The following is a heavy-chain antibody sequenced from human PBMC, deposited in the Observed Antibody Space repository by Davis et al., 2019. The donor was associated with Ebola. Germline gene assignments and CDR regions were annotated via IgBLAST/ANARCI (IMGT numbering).Heavy chain of an antibody. D-gene: IGHD4-23*01. CDR1: GFTFSRYG. CDR3: AKDGGGNSGGWYYYYGMDV. CDR2: ISYDGSNK. Sequence: GESLKISCAASGFTFSRYGMHWVRQAPGKGLEWVAVISYDGSNKYYADSVKGRFTISRDNSKNTLYLQMNSLRAEDTAVYYCAKDGGGNSGGWYYYYGMDVWGQGTTVTVSS. V-gene: IGHV3-30*18. J-gene: IGHJ6*02.